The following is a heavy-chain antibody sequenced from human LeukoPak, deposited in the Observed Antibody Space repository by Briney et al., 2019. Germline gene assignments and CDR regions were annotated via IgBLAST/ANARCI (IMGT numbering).Heavy chain of an antibody. CDR1: GYTFTSYG. D-gene: IGHD3-22*01. J-gene: IGHJ5*02. CDR3: ARDLGQYYDTSDNWFDP. V-gene: IGHV1-18*01. Sequence: ASVKVSCKASGYTFTSYGISWVRQAPGQGLEWMGWISAYNGNTNYAQKLQGRVTMTRDMSTSTVYMELSSLRSEDTAVYYCARDLGQYYDTSDNWFDPWGQGTLVTVSS. CDR2: ISAYNGNT.